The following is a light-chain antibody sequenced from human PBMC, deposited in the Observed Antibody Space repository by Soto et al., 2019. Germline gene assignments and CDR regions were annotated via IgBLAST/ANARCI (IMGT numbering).Light chain of an antibody. CDR3: LSYADTAYV. V-gene: IGLV2-8*01. CDR1: SSDVGGYNY. Sequence: QSALTQPPSASGSPGQSVTISSAGTSSDVGGYNYVSWYQQYPGKVPKLMIYEVSERPSGVPDRFSGSKSGNTAFLTVSGLQAEDEADYYCLSYADTAYVFGTGTKVTVL. CDR2: EVS. J-gene: IGLJ1*01.